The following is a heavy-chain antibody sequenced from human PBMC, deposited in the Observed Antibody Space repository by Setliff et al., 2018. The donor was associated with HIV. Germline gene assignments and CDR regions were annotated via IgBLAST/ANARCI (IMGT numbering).Heavy chain of an antibody. J-gene: IGHJ5*02. D-gene: IGHD3-3*01. V-gene: IGHV1-18*04. CDR1: GYTFPNYG. CDR2: ISAYNGNT. CDR3: ARVLLITNAVYGVVSNQFDP. Sequence: ASVKVSCKASGYTFPNYGITWVRQAPGQGLEWMGWISAYNGNTNYAQKIQGRVTMTTDTFTSTAYMELRSLRAEDTAVYYCARVLLITNAVYGVVSNQFDPWGQGTLVTVSS.